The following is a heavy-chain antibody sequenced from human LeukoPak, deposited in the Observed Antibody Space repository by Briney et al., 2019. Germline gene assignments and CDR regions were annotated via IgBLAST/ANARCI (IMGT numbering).Heavy chain of an antibody. Sequence: GGSLRLSCAASGFTFSSYSMNWVRQAPGKGLEWVSYISSSSSTIYYADSVKGRFTISRDNAKNSVYLQMNSLRAEDTAVYYCARRAYDSSGYYSDWFDSWGQGTLVTVSS. CDR3: ARRAYDSSGYYSDWFDS. D-gene: IGHD3-22*01. V-gene: IGHV3-48*04. J-gene: IGHJ5*01. CDR2: ISSSSSTI. CDR1: GFTFSSYS.